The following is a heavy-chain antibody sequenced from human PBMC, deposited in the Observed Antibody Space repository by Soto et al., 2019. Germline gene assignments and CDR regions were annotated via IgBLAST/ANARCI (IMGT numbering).Heavy chain of an antibody. CDR2: IFNNGNT. J-gene: IGHJ6*02. CDR3: ASRTYAMAV. CDR1: GGSISSSNW. V-gene: IGHV4-4*02. Sequence: QVQLQEWGPGLVKPSGTLSLTCAVSGGSISSSNWWRWVRQPPGKGLEWIGEIFNNGNTYSNPSLTGPVTTSVDKSKNQFSLNLNSVTAADTAVYYCASRTYAMAVWGQGTTVTVSS.